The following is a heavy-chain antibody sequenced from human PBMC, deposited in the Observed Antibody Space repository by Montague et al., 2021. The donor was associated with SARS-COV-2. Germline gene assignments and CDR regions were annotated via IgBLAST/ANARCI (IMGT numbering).Heavy chain of an antibody. V-gene: IGHV4-34*01. CDR1: GGSFSGYY. J-gene: IGHJ6*02. CDR3: ARSTVTNSPFGFSNKLRSRYNGMDV. D-gene: IGHD4-17*01. CDR2: INHSGST. Sequence: SETLSLTCAVYGGSFSGYYLNWIRQPPGKGLEWIGEINHSGSTNYNPSLKSRVTIAADTSKNQVSLKLTSVTAAGTAVFYCARSTVTNSPFGFSNKLRSRYNGMDVWGQGTTVTVSS.